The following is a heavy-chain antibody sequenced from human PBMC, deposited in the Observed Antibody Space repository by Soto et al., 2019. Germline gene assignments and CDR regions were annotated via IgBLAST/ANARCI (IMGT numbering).Heavy chain of an antibody. V-gene: IGHV3-53*01. CDR2: IYSGGTT. CDR3: AINLCRSTSCPTYFDY. J-gene: IGHJ4*02. Sequence: PGGSLRLSCAASGFTVSSNYMSWVRQAPGKGLEWVSVIYSGGTTYYAGSVKGRFTISRDNSKNTLYLQMNSLRAEDTAVYYCAINLCRSTSCPTYFDYWGQGTLVTVPS. D-gene: IGHD2-2*01. CDR1: GFTVSSNY.